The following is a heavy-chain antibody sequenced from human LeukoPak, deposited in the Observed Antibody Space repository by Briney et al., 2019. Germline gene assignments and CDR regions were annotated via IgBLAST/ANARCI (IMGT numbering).Heavy chain of an antibody. J-gene: IGHJ4*02. CDR1: GFTFSSYA. Sequence: PGGSLRLSCAASGFTFSSYAMHWVRQAPGKGLEWVAVISYDGSNKYYADSVKGRFTISRDNSKNTLYLQMNSLRAEDTAVYYCAKAHIDGDGYYYFDYWGQGTLVSVSS. D-gene: IGHD3-22*01. CDR2: ISYDGSNK. CDR3: AKAHIDGDGYYYFDY. V-gene: IGHV3-30-3*01.